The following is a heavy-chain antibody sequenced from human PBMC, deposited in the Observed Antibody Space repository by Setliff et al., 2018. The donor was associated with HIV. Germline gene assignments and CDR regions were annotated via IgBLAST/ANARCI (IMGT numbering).Heavy chain of an antibody. CDR3: AREGLVVTNAGGVYWYHGMDV. D-gene: IGHD2-21*02. Sequence: SVKVSCKASGDTLSIHPISWVRQAPGRGLDWMGGIIPAFGTANYAQKFQGRVTITTDESTTTVFMELTGLRSEDPAVYYCAREGLVVTNAGGVYWYHGMDVWGQGTTVTVSS. CDR2: IIPAFGTA. J-gene: IGHJ6*02. V-gene: IGHV1-69*05. CDR1: GDTLSIHP.